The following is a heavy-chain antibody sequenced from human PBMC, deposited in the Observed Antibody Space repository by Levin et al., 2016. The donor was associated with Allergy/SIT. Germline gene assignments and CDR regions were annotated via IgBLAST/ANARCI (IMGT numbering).Heavy chain of an antibody. Sequence: GESLKISCAASGFTFSNYGMHWVRQAPGKGLEWVAVISPDGGLKIYADSVKGRFTISRDNPKNTLELQMNSLRAEDTAVYYCAKERAYFSGYDSWGQGTLVTVSS. D-gene: IGHD5-12*01. CDR2: ISPDGGLK. CDR1: GFTFSNYG. J-gene: IGHJ5*02. V-gene: IGHV3-30*18. CDR3: AKERAYFSGYDS.